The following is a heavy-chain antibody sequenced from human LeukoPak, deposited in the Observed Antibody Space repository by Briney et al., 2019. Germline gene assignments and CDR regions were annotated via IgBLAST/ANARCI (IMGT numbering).Heavy chain of an antibody. CDR1: GGSISSYY. V-gene: IGHV4-59*01. CDR2: IYYSGST. CDR3: AREKWDSSGSYDAFDI. D-gene: IGHD3-22*01. J-gene: IGHJ3*02. Sequence: SETLSLTCTVSGGSISSYYWSWIRQPPGKGLEWIGYIYYSGSTNYNPSLKSRVTISVDTSKNQFSLKLSSVTAADTAVYYCAREKWDSSGSYDAFDIWGQGTMVTVSS.